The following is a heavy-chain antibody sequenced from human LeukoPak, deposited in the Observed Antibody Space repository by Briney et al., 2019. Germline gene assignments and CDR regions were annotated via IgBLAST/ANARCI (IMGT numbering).Heavy chain of an antibody. CDR2: ISGSGGST. CDR1: GFTFSSNA. D-gene: IGHD3-3*01. CDR3: AKLESPYNYYGMDV. V-gene: IGHV3-23*01. J-gene: IGHJ6*02. Sequence: GLSVRLSCAAAGFTFSSNAMSWVRQPPGKGLEWVSGISGSGGSTYYADSVKGRFTISRDKSKNTLYLQMNSLRVEDTAVYCCAKLESPYNYYGMDVWGQGTTVTVP.